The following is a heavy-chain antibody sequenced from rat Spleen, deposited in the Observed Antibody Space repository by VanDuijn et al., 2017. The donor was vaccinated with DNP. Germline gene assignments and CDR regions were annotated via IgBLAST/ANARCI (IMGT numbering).Heavy chain of an antibody. CDR2: MQSGGST. V-gene: IGHV2-27*01. CDR1: GFSLTNYH. CDR3: SRVLYNGHQRHYWSFDF. J-gene: IGHJ1*01. D-gene: IGHD1-6*01. Sequence: QVQLKESGPGLVQPSQTLSLTCTVSGFSLTNYHVHWVRQPPGKGLEWMGRMQSGGSTDYNSALKSRLSISRDTSKSQVFLRMNSLQTEDTAIYFCSRVLYNGHQRHYWSFDFWGPGTMVTVSS.